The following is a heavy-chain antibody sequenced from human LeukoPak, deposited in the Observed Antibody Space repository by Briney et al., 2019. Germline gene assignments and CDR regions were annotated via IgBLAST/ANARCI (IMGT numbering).Heavy chain of an antibody. CDR3: ARIYNNGWSRNFDF. Sequence: GGSLRLSCAASGLIFSDYYMAWIRQAPGKGLEWISHIGSIGSAIYHADSVRGRFTISRDNAKNSLYLQMNSLKTDDTAVYYCARIYNNGWSRNFDFWGQGTVVTVSS. CDR1: GLIFSDYY. CDR2: IGSIGSAI. V-gene: IGHV3-11*01. J-gene: IGHJ4*02. D-gene: IGHD6-19*01.